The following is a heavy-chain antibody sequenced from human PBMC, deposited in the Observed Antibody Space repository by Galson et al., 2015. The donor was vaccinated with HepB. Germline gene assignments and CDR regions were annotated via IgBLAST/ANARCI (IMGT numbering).Heavy chain of an antibody. J-gene: IGHJ4*02. D-gene: IGHD2-15*01. CDR3: ARDLGEGLYCSGGSCYYLQTTSLDY. V-gene: IGHV7-4-1*02. CDR2: INTKTGNP. Sequence: SVKVSCKASGSTFINYAMNWVRQAPGQGLEWMGWINTKTGNPTYAQGFTGRFVFSLDTSVSTAYLQISSLKAEDTAVYYCARDLGEGLYCSGGSCYYLQTTSLDYWGQGTLVTVSS. CDR1: GSTFINYA.